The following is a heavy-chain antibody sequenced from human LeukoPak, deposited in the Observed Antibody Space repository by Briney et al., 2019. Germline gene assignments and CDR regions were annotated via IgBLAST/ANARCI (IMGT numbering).Heavy chain of an antibody. CDR2: ISYDGSNE. CDR1: GFTFSSYG. CDR3: AKETYYYDSSGYYSRPIDY. D-gene: IGHD3-22*01. J-gene: IGHJ4*02. V-gene: IGHV3-30*18. Sequence: GRSLRLSCAASGFTFSSYGMHWVRQAPGKGLEWVAVISYDGSNEYYADSVKGRFTISRDNSKNTLYLQMNSLRAEDTAVYYCAKETYYYDSSGYYSRPIDYWGQGTLVTVSS.